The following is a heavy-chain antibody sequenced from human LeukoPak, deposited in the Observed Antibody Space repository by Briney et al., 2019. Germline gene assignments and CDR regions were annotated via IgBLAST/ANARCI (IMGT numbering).Heavy chain of an antibody. CDR3: ARDPAMVPPSDAFDI. Sequence: ASVKVSCKASGYTFTGYYMHWVRQAPGQGLEWMGWINPNSGGTNYAQKFQGRVTMTRDTSISTAYMELSRLRSDDTAVYYCARDPAMVPPSDAFDIWGQGTMVTVSS. V-gene: IGHV1-2*02. CDR1: GYTFTGYY. CDR2: INPNSGGT. D-gene: IGHD5-18*01. J-gene: IGHJ3*02.